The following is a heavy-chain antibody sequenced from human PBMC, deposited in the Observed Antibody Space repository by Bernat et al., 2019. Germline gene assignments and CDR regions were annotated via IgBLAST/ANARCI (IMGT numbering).Heavy chain of an antibody. CDR1: ALTFSTYN. CDR2: ISSSGSTI. D-gene: IGHD3-16*01. Sequence: EVQLVESGGGLVQPGGSLRLSCAASALTFSTYNFNWVRQAPGKGLEWLSYISSSGSTIYYAASVKGRFTISRDNAKNSLYLQINSLRAEDAAVYDCASEDRGTSYWGQGTLVTVSS. V-gene: IGHV3-48*01. J-gene: IGHJ4*02. CDR3: ASEDRGTSY.